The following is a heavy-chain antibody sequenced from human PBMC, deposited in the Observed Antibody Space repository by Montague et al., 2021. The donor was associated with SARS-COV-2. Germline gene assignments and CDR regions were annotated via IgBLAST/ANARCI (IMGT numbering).Heavy chain of an antibody. CDR3: ARVGIVATDGGFPEAFDI. CDR1: GGSVSSGSYY. J-gene: IGHJ3*02. D-gene: IGHD5-12*01. CDR2: IYYSGST. Sequence: SETLSLTCTVSGGSVSSGSYYWSCIRQPPGKGLEWIGYIYYSGSTNYNPSLKSRVTISVDTSKNQFSLKLSSVTAADTAVYYCARVGIVATDGGFPEAFDIWGQGTMVTVSS. V-gene: IGHV4-61*01.